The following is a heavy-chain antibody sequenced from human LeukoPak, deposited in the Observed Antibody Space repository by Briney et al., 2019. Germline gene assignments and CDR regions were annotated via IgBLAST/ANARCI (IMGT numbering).Heavy chain of an antibody. J-gene: IGHJ6*03. CDR3: ASSSGSYGSYYYYYMDV. V-gene: IGHV5-51*01. CDR1: GSIFTSYW. CDR2: IYPGDSYT. Sequence: GASLEISWQGSGSIFTSYWIGWVRQLPGKGLGWMGIIYPGDSYTRYSPSFQGEFTISADNIITTAYLQWSSLKASDTALYYCASSSGSYGSYYYYYMDVWGKGTTVTVSS. D-gene: IGHD1-26*01.